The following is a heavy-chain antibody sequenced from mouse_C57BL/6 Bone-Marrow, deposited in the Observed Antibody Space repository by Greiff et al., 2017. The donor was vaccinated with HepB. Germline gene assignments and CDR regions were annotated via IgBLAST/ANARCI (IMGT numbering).Heavy chain of an antibody. CDR3: ARQGYYYFDY. J-gene: IGHJ2*01. V-gene: IGHV5-12*01. CDR2: ISNGGGST. Sequence: EVQLQESGGGLVQPGGSLKLSCAASGFTFSDYYMYWVRQTPEKRLEWVAYISNGGGSTYYPDTVKGRFTISRDNAKNTLYLQMSRLKSEDTAMYYCARQGYYYFDYWGQGTTLTVSS. CDR1: GFTFSDYY.